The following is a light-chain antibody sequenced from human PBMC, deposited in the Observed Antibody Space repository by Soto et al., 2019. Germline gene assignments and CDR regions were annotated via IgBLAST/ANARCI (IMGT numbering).Light chain of an antibody. CDR1: QGIKND. Sequence: AIQMTQSPSSLSASVGDRVTITCRASQGIKNDLGWYQRKPGKAPKLLIYAASTLQSGVPSRFSGSGSGTDFTLTISSLLPEDFATYYCLQDYYYPWTFGQGTKVEMK. CDR3: LQDYYYPWT. J-gene: IGKJ1*01. V-gene: IGKV1-6*01. CDR2: AAS.